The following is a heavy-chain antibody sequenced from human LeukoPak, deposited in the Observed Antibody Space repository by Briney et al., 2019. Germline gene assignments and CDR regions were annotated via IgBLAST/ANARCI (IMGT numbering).Heavy chain of an antibody. Sequence: PSETLSLTCTVSGGSISSSSYYWGWIRQPPGKGLEWIGSIYYSGSTYYNPSLKSRVTISVDTSKNQFSLKLSSVTAADTAVYYCARDHYSGETGTTRGFDYWGQGTLVTVSS. CDR2: IYYSGST. V-gene: IGHV4-39*07. CDR3: ARDHYSGETGTTRGFDY. D-gene: IGHD1-7*01. CDR1: GGSISSSSYY. J-gene: IGHJ4*02.